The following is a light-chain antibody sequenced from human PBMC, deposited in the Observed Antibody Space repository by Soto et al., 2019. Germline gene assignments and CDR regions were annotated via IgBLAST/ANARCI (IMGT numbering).Light chain of an antibody. Sequence: QSVLTQPASVPGTPGQSITTSSPRASSDVGGYNYVSWYQQHPGKAPKLIIYDVSNRPSGVSDRLSGPKSGNTASLTISGLQTEDEADYFCSSCATSSTLHAFGPGTKFTVL. CDR3: SSCATSSTLHA. CDR2: DVS. CDR1: SSDVGGYNY. J-gene: IGLJ1*01. V-gene: IGLV2-14*03.